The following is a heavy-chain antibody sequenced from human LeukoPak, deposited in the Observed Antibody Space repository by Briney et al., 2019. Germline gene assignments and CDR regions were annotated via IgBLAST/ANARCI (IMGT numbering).Heavy chain of an antibody. D-gene: IGHD3-22*01. CDR2: INPNSGGT. CDR3: ARDFYYDSYYYYMDV. CDR1: GYTFTGYY. Sequence: VTVKVSFKASGYTFTGYYMHWVRQAPGQGLEWMGRINPNSGGTNYAQKFQGRVTMTRDTSISTAYMELSRLRSDDTAVYYCARDFYYDSYYYYMDVWGKGTTVTVTS. J-gene: IGHJ6*03. V-gene: IGHV1-2*06.